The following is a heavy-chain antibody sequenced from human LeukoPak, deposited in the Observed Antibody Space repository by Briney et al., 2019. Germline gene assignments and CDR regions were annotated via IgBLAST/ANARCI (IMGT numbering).Heavy chain of an antibody. V-gene: IGHV3-7*01. D-gene: IGHD1-26*01. CDR1: GFTFSSHW. CDR3: ARDPEVWAWYFDL. J-gene: IGHJ2*01. Sequence: QPGGSLRLSCAASGFTFSSHWMSWVRQAPGKGLEWVANIKQDGNEKYYVDSVKGRFTISRDNAKNSLYLQMNSLRAEDTAVYYCARDPEVWAWYFDLWGRGTLVTVSS. CDR2: IKQDGNEK.